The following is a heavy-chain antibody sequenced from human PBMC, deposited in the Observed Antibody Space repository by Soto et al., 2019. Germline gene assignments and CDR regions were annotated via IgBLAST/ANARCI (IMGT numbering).Heavy chain of an antibody. J-gene: IGHJ5*02. CDR3: ASGIATGQIDT. V-gene: IGHV1-3*01. CDR1: GYTFTRYT. D-gene: IGHD6-13*01. CDR2: INPDNGNT. Sequence: GASVKVSCKASGYTFTRYTMNWVRQAPGQRLEWMGWINPDNGNTKSSQKFQDRVIITRDTSASTAYMDLSSLRSEDTAVYYCASGIATGQIDTWGQGTLVTVSS.